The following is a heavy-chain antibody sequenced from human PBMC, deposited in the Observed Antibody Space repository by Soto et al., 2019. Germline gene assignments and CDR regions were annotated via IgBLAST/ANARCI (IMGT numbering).Heavy chain of an antibody. CDR1: GYTFTSYD. Sequence: ASVKVSCKASGYTFTSYDINWVRQATGQGLEWMGWMNPNSGNTGYAQKFQGRVTMTRNTSISTAYMELSSLRSEDTAVYYCAIKVEYGVTAAMRPSFDYWGQGTLVNVSS. CDR3: AIKVEYGVTAAMRPSFDY. D-gene: IGHD2-2*01. V-gene: IGHV1-8*01. CDR2: MNPNSGNT. J-gene: IGHJ4*02.